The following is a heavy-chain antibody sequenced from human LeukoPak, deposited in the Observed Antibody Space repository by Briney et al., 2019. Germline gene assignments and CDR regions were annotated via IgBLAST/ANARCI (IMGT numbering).Heavy chain of an antibody. J-gene: IGHJ4*02. V-gene: IGHV5-51*01. Sequence: GEPRKIPGKGSGSGFPTSGFGGVGQIPGKGREWMGIIYPGDSDTRYSPSFQGQVTISADKSISTAYLQWSSLKASDTAMYYCARQSGYGDRPHFDYWGQGTLVTVFS. CDR2: IYPGDSDT. D-gene: IGHD5-12*01. CDR3: ARQSGYGDRPHFDY. CDR1: GSGFPTSG.